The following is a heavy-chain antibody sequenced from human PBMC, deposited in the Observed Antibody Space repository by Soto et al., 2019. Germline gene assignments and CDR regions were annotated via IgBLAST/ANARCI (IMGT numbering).Heavy chain of an antibody. CDR2: VYWNGDK. CDR3: GHRSSSFDFWGNDY. D-gene: IGHD3-3*01. V-gene: IGHV2-5*01. Sequence: QITLKESGPALVKPTQTLTLTCSFSGFSLTTGGLGVTWIRQAPGKAPEWLALVYWNGDKRYSPSLRNRLTITTDTSRKQVVLTMANMDPVDTATYYCGHRSSSFDFWGNDYWGQGIQVTVSS. CDR1: GFSLTTGGLG. J-gene: IGHJ4*02.